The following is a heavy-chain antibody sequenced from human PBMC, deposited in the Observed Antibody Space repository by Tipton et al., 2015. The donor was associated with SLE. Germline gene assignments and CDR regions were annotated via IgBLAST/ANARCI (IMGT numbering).Heavy chain of an antibody. CDR1: GGSIDTSY. J-gene: IGHJ4*02. CDR3: ASVDFWRGYNFHY. Sequence: TLSLTCTVSGGSIDTSYWSWHRHSPGKGLEWIGYIYHSEGPTYNPSLRRRVTMSLATSKNQFSLKLNSVTGADTAVYYCASVDFWRGYNFHYWSRGALVTVS. V-gene: IGHV4-59*01. CDR2: IYHSEGP. D-gene: IGHD3-3*01.